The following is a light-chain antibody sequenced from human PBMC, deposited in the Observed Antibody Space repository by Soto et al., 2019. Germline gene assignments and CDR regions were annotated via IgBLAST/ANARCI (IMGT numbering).Light chain of an antibody. Sequence: QSVLTQPASVSGSPGQSITISCTGTISDVGGYNYVSWYQQHPGKAPKLMIYDVSNRPSGVFNRFSGSKFGNTASLTISGLQAEDEADYYCSSYTSSSTYVFGTGTKVTVL. CDR2: DVS. J-gene: IGLJ1*01. CDR3: SSYTSSSTYV. V-gene: IGLV2-14*03. CDR1: ISDVGGYNY.